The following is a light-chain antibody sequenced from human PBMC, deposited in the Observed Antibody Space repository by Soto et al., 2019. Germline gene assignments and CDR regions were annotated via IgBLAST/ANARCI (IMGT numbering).Light chain of an antibody. CDR2: EVS. CDR3: SSYAGSSIYVV. V-gene: IGLV2-14*01. Sequence: QSALTQPASVSGSPGQSITISCTGTSSDVGGYDYVSWYQLHPGKAPKLMVFEVSNRPSGVSYRFSGSKSGNTASLTISGLQAEDEADYFCSSYAGSSIYVVFGGGTKLTVL. J-gene: IGLJ2*01. CDR1: SSDVGGYDY.